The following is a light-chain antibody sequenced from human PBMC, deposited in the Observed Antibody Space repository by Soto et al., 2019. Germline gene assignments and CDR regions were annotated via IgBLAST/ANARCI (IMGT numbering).Light chain of an antibody. CDR1: QSVSTY. CDR3: QQRSDRRT. Sequence: EIVLTQSPGTLSLSPGARATLSCRASQSVSTYLAWYQQKLGQAPRLLIYGASNRATGIPARFSGSGSGTDFTLTVSSLEPEDFAVYYCQQRSDRRTFGQGTKVEIK. V-gene: IGKV3-11*01. CDR2: GAS. J-gene: IGKJ1*01.